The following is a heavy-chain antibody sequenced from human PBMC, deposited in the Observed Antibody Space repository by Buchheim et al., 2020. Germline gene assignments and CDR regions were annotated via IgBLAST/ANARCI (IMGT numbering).Heavy chain of an antibody. CDR2: IYYSGST. D-gene: IGHD4-23*01. CDR3: ARVPGGAVVTPHEYYFDY. CDR1: GGSISSGDYY. J-gene: IGHJ4*02. V-gene: IGHV4-30-4*01. Sequence: QVQLQESGPGLVKPSQTLSLTCTVSGGSISSGDYYWSWIRQPPGKGLEWIGYIYYSGSTYYNPSLQSRVTISVDTSKNQFSLKLSSVTAADTAVYYCARVPGGAVVTPHEYYFDYWGQGTL.